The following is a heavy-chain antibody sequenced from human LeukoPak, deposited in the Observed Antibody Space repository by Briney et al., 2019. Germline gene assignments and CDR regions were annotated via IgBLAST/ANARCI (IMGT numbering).Heavy chain of an antibody. CDR1: GFTFSSYA. D-gene: IGHD4-17*01. J-gene: IGHJ6*02. CDR3: AKVTVTTYYYYGMDV. CDR2: ISYDGSNR. V-gene: IGHV3-30-3*01. Sequence: GGSLRLSCAASGFTFSSYAMHWVRQAPGKGLEGVAVISYDGSNRYYADSVKGRFTISRDNSKNTLYLQMNSLRAEDTAVYYCAKVTVTTYYYYGMDVWGQGTTVTVSS.